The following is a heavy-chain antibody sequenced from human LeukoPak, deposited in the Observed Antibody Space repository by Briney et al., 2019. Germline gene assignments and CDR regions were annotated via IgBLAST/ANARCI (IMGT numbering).Heavy chain of an antibody. CDR1: GYTLTELS. V-gene: IGHV1-24*01. CDR2: FDPEDGET. J-gene: IGHJ3*02. Sequence: ASVKVSCKVSGYTLTELSMHWVRQAPGKGLEWMGGFDPEDGETIYAQKFQGRVTMTEDTSTDTAYMELSSLRSEDTAVYYCATDSSRVQLWFDAFDIWGQGTMVTVSS. CDR3: ATDSSRVQLWFDAFDI. D-gene: IGHD5-18*01.